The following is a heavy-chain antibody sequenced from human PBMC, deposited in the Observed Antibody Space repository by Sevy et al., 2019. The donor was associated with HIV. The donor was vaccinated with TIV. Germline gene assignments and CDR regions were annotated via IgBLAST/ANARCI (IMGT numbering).Heavy chain of an antibody. CDR3: ARHYYDSSGYDY. J-gene: IGHJ4*02. CDR2: IYYSGST. V-gene: IGHV4-39*01. CDR1: GGSISSSSYY. Sequence: SETLSLTCTVSGGSISSSSYYWGWIRQPPGKGLEWIGSIYYSGSTYYNPSLKSRVTIYVDTSKNKFSLKLSSVTAADTAVYYCARHYYDSSGYDYWGQGTLVTVSS. D-gene: IGHD3-22*01.